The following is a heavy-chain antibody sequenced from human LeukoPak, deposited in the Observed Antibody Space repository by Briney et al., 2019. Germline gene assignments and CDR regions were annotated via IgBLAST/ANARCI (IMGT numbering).Heavy chain of an antibody. J-gene: IGHJ4*02. CDR3: ARRFFYGDYDTYYFDY. Sequence: SETLPLTCTVSDGSISSPDHYWGWIRQPPGKGLEWIGIIYYTGSTYYNLSLKSRVIISVDTSKSQFSLKVKSMTAADTAVYYCARRFFYGDYDTYYFDYWGQGILVTVSS. D-gene: IGHD4-17*01. CDR2: IYYTGST. V-gene: IGHV4-39*01. CDR1: DGSISSPDHY.